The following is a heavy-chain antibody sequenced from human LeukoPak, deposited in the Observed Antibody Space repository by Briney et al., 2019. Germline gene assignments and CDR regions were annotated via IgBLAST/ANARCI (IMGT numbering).Heavy chain of an antibody. Sequence: SETLSLACTVSGGSISEYYWTWIRQPPGKGLEWIGYMYHSVTSNYNPSLKSRVTISVDSSKNQVSLMLSSVTAADTAVYYRAGNEFWSGYYRLRYWGQGNLVTVSS. CDR1: GGSISEYY. V-gene: IGHV4-59*01. J-gene: IGHJ4*02. CDR3: AGNEFWSGYYRLRY. CDR2: MYHSVTS. D-gene: IGHD3-3*01.